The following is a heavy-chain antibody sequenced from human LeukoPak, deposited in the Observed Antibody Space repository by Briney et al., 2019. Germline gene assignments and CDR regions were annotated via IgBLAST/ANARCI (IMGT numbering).Heavy chain of an antibody. CDR1: GGSISSHY. CDR3: ARRTGGTGNFDY. CDR2: IYYSVST. Sequence: SETLPLTCTVSGGSISSHYWSWIRQPPGKGLEWIGHIYYSVSTNYNPSLKSRVTISIDTSKNQFSLKLSSVTAADTAVYYCARRTGGTGNFDYWGQGTLVTVSS. J-gene: IGHJ4*02. D-gene: IGHD1-26*01. V-gene: IGHV4-59*08.